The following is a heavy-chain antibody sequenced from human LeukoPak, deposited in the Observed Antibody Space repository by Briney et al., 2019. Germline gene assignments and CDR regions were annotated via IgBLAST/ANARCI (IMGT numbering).Heavy chain of an antibody. CDR2: ISSSGSTI. Sequence: GGSLRLSCAASGFTFSDYYMSWIRQAPGKGLEWVSYISSSGSTIYYADSVKGRFTISRDNSKNTLYLQMNSLRAEDTAVYYCAKDWSSGYLDDYWGQGTLVTVSS. CDR3: AKDWSSGYLDDY. J-gene: IGHJ4*02. V-gene: IGHV3-11*04. CDR1: GFTFSDYY. D-gene: IGHD3-22*01.